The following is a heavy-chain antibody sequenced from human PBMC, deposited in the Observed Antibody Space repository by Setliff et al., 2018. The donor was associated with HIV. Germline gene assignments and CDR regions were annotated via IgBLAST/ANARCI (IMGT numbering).Heavy chain of an antibody. CDR2: ISFDGSSK. CDR1: GFTFRSYA. Sequence: GGSLRLSCAASGFTFRSYAMHWVRQAPGKGLEWVAVISFDGSSKYYADSVKGRFTISRDNSKNTLYLQMNSLRAEDTAVYYCARESGRYGSGIYYRVYWGQGTLVTVSS. D-gene: IGHD3-10*01. V-gene: IGHV3-30*04. CDR3: ARESGRYGSGIYYRVY. J-gene: IGHJ4*02.